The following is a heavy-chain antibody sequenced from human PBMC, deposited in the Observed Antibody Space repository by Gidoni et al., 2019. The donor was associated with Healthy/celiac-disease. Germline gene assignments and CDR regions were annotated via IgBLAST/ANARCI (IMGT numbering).Heavy chain of an antibody. CDR3: ARGGQDGYSYALDYYYYMDV. J-gene: IGHJ6*03. Sequence: QVQLVQSGAEVKKPGASVKVSCKASGSTFTGYYMHWVRHAPGHGLEWMGWINPNSGGTNYAKKFQGRVTMTRDTSISTAYMELSRLRSDDTAVYYCARGGQDGYSYALDYYYYMDVWGKGTTVTVSS. CDR2: INPNSGGT. D-gene: IGHD5-18*01. CDR1: GSTFTGYY. V-gene: IGHV1-2*02.